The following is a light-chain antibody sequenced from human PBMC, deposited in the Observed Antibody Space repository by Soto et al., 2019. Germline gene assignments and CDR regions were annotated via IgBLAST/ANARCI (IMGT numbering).Light chain of an antibody. J-gene: IGKJ5*01. Sequence: DIHMTQSPSSLSAALGDRVTITFRASQSISSYLNWYQQKPGKAPKLLIYAASSLQSGVPSRFSGSGSGTDFTLTISSLQPEDFATYYCQQSYSTSLITFGQGIRLEI. CDR1: QSISSY. CDR2: AAS. V-gene: IGKV1-39*01. CDR3: QQSYSTSLIT.